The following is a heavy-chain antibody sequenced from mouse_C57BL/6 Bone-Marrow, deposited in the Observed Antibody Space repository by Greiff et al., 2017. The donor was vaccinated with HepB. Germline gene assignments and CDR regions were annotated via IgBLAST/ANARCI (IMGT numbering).Heavy chain of an antibody. J-gene: IGHJ3*01. CDR3: ARAVYYYGEGFAY. CDR1: GFTFSSYA. CDR2: ISDGGSYT. Sequence: EVKLEESGGGLVKPGGSLKLSCAASGFTFSSYAMSWVRQTPEKRLEWVATISDGGSYTYYPDNVKGRFTISRDNAKNNLYLQMSHLKSEDTAMYYCARAVYYYGEGFAYWGQGTLVTVSA. V-gene: IGHV5-4*03. D-gene: IGHD1-1*01.